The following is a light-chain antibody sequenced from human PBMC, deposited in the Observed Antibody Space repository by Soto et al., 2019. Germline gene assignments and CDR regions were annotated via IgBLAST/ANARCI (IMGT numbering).Light chain of an antibody. Sequence: EIVLTQSPGTLSLSPGERATLSCRASQSVSSSYLAWYQQKPGQAPRLLIYCASSRATDIPDRFSGSGSGTDFTLTISRLEPEDFAVYYCQHYGSSPQTFGQGTKVEIK. J-gene: IGKJ1*01. CDR3: QHYGSSPQT. CDR1: QSVSSSY. V-gene: IGKV3-20*01. CDR2: CAS.